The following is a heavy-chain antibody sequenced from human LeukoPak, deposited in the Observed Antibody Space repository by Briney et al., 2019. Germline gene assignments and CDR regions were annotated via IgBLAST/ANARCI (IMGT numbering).Heavy chain of an antibody. V-gene: IGHV4-34*01. CDR2: INHSGST. CDR3: ARGHFRLDY. Sequence: SETLSLTCAVYGGSFSGYYWSWIRQPPGKGLEWIGEINHSGSTNYNPSLKSRVTISVDTSKNQFSLKLSSVTAADTAVYYCARGHFRLDYWGQRTLVTVSS. CDR1: GGSFSGYY. J-gene: IGHJ4*02.